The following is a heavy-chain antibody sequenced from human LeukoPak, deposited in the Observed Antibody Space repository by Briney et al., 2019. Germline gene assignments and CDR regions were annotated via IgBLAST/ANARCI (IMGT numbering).Heavy chain of an antibody. CDR3: ARELHVERDDY. D-gene: IGHD1-1*01. CDR2: ISANDGKT. J-gene: IGHJ4*02. Sequence: ASVTVSCKASGYTFTSYGISWVRQAPGQGLEWMGWISANDGKTHYSEKHQGRVTMSTDTVTSTAYMELRSLRSDDTAVYYCARELHVERDDYWGQGTLVTVSS. CDR1: GYTFTSYG. V-gene: IGHV1-18*01.